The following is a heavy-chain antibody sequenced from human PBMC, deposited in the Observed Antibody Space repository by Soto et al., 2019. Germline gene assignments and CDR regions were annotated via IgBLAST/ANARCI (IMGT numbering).Heavy chain of an antibody. CDR3: ARHVDTAMVRPRFDP. CDR1: GGSISSGGYY. V-gene: IGHV4-31*03. Sequence: QVQLQESGPGLVKPSQTLSLTCTVSGGSISSGGYYWSWIRQHPGKGLEWIGYIYYSGSTYYNPSPKSRVTISVDTSKNQFSLKLSSVTAADTAVYYCARHVDTAMVRPRFDPWGQGTLVTVSS. CDR2: IYYSGST. J-gene: IGHJ5*02. D-gene: IGHD5-18*01.